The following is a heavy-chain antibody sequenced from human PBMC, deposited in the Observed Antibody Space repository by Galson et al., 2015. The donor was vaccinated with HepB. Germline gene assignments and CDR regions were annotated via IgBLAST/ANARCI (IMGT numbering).Heavy chain of an antibody. V-gene: IGHV3-21*01. Sequence: SLRLSCAASGFTFSSYNMNWVRQAPGKGLEWVSSISSSSNYIYYADSVKGRFTISRDNAKNSLYLQMNSLRAEDTAVYYCATIVVVAATLPYWGQGTLVTVSS. D-gene: IGHD2-15*01. CDR1: GFTFSSYN. CDR2: ISSSSNYI. J-gene: IGHJ4*02. CDR3: ATIVVVAATLPY.